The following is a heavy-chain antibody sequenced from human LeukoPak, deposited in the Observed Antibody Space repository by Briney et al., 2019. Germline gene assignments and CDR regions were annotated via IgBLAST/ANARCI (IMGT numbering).Heavy chain of an antibody. D-gene: IGHD1-26*01. V-gene: IGHV3-15*01. CDR2: IKNKTDGETT. CDR1: GFFFTNAR. CDR3: TADVLWSYYPMDFEF. J-gene: IGHJ4*02. Sequence: PGGSLTLSCAASGFFFTNARMSWVRQAPGKGLEWVGRIKNKTDGETTEFAAPVKGRFTISRDDSKNTLYLQMKSLKIEDTAMYYCTADVLWSYYPMDFEFWGQGALVTVSS.